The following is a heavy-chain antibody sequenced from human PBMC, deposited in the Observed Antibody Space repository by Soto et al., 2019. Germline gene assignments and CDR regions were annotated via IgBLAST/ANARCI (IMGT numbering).Heavy chain of an antibody. CDR1: GGSISNYY. CDR3: AKNWNWGSLVH. D-gene: IGHD7-27*01. J-gene: IGHJ4*02. CDR2: IFYSGST. V-gene: IGHV4-59*08. Sequence: PSETLSLTCTVSGGSISNYYWSWIRQPPGRGLEWIGHIFYSGSTNYNPALKSRVTISVDTPKNQFSLKLSSVTAADTAVYYCAKNWNWGSLVHWGQGTLVTVSS.